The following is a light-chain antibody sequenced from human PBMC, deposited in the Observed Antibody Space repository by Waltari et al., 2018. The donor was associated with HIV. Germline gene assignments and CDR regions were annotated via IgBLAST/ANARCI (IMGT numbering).Light chain of an antibody. CDR2: AAS. Sequence: DIQMTQSPSSLSASVGDRVTISCRASQSIATYLNWYQHKPGAAPRLLIYAASALQSGVPSRFSGSGSGTDFTLSISSLQPEDFATYYCQQSFGKACTFGQGTKL. J-gene: IGKJ2*02. V-gene: IGKV1-39*01. CDR3: QQSFGKACT. CDR1: QSIATY.